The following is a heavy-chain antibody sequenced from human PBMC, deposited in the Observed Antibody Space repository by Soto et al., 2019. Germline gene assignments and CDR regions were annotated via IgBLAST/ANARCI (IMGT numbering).Heavy chain of an antibody. D-gene: IGHD2-15*01. V-gene: IGHV4-34*01. Sequence: SETLSLTCAVYGGSFSGYYWSWIRQPPGKGLEWIGEINHSGSTNYNPSLKSRVTISVDTSKNQFSLKLSSVTAADTAVYYCARVLGFGGNWYFDLWGRGTLVTVSS. J-gene: IGHJ2*01. CDR2: INHSGST. CDR3: ARVLGFGGNWYFDL. CDR1: GGSFSGYY.